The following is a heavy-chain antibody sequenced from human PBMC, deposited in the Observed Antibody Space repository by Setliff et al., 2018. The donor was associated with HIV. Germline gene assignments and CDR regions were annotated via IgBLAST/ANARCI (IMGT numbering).Heavy chain of an antibody. J-gene: IGHJ4*02. D-gene: IGHD2-8*01. V-gene: IGHV1-69*05. CDR3: ARGDGLTNPHDY. Sequence: SVKVSCKASGGTFSSYAISWVRQAPGQGLEWMGGIIPILDTANYAQKFQGRVTITTDESTSTAYMELSSLRSEDTAVYYCARGDGLTNPHDYWGQGTLVTVSS. CDR1: GGTFSSYA. CDR2: IIPILDTA.